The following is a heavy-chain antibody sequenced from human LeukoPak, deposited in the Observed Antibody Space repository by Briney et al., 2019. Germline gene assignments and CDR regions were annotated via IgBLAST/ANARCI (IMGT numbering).Heavy chain of an antibody. Sequence: GGSLRLSCAASGFSFDDYAMHWVRQAPGKGLQWVSLISGDGGSAYYADSVKGRFTISRDNSKNSPYLQMNSLRTEDTALYYCARDSPIERFQHWGQGTLVTVSS. CDR2: ISGDGGSA. J-gene: IGHJ1*01. D-gene: IGHD2/OR15-2a*01. CDR3: ARDSPIERFQH. CDR1: GFSFDDYA. V-gene: IGHV3-43*02.